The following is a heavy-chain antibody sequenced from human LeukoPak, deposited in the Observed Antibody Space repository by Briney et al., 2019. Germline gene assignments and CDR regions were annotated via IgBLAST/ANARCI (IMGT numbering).Heavy chain of an antibody. CDR2: IKQDGSEK. CDR3: ARESVWFGESPPDY. Sequence: PGGSLRLSCAASGFTFSSYWMSWVRQAPGKGLEWVANIKQDGSEKYYVDSVKGRFTISRDNAKNSLYLQMNSLRAEDTAVYYCARESVWFGESPPDYWGQGTLVTVSS. D-gene: IGHD3-10*01. CDR1: GFTFSSYW. J-gene: IGHJ4*02. V-gene: IGHV3-7*01.